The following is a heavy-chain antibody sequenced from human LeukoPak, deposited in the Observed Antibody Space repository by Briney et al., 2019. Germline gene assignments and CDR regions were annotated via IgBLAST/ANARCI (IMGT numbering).Heavy chain of an antibody. Sequence: SGPTLVKPTQTLTLTCTFSGFSLITRGVGVGWIRQPPGKALEWLAVIYWDDDKRYSPSLKSRLTITKDTSKNQVVLTLTIMDPVDTATYYCAHVVITFGGVIGDEAFDFWGQGTMVTVSS. CDR2: IYWDDDK. J-gene: IGHJ3*01. CDR1: GFSLITRGVG. D-gene: IGHD3-16*02. V-gene: IGHV2-5*02. CDR3: AHVVITFGGVIGDEAFDF.